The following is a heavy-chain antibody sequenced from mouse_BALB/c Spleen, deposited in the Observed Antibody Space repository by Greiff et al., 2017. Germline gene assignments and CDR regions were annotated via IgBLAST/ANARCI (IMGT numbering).Heavy chain of an antibody. D-gene: IGHD2-2*01. J-gene: IGHJ4*01. CDR3: ARGLRRYYYAMDY. CDR2: IDPANGNT. CDR1: GFNIKDTY. V-gene: IGHV14-3*02. Sequence: VQLQQSGAELVKPGASVKLSCTASGFNIKDTYMHWVKQRPEQGLEWIGRIDPANGNTKYDPKFQGKATIAADTSSNTAYLQLSSLTSEDTAVYYCARGLRRYYYAMDYWGQGTSVTVSS.